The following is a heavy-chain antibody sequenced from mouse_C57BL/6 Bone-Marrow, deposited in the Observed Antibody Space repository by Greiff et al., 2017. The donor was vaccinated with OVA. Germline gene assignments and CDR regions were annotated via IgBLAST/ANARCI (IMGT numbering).Heavy chain of an antibody. CDR3: ARVDYYGNYDYAMDY. CDR1: GFTFSDYY. V-gene: IGHV5-16*01. D-gene: IGHD2-1*01. Sequence: EVQLQESEGGLVQPGSSMKLSCTASGFTFSDYYMAWVRQVPEKGLEWVANINYDGSSTYYLDSLKSRFIISRDNAKNILYLQMSSLKSEDTATYYCARVDYYGNYDYAMDYWGQGTSVTVSS. CDR2: INYDGSST. J-gene: IGHJ4*01.